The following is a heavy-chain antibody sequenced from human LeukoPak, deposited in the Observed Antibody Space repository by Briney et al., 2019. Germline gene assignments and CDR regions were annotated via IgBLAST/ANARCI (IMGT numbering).Heavy chain of an antibody. J-gene: IGHJ5*02. CDR3: ASVLSGIAVAGSFDP. D-gene: IGHD6-19*01. CDR1: GGTFSSYA. V-gene: IGHV1-69*04. Sequence: SVKVSCKASGGTFSSYALSWVRQAPGQGLEWMGRIIPILGIANYAQKFQGRVTITADKSTSTAYMELSSLRSEDTAVYYCASVLSGIAVAGSFDPWGQGTLVTVSS. CDR2: IIPILGIA.